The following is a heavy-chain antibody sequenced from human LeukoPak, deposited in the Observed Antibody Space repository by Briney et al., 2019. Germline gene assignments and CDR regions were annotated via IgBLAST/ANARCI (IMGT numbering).Heavy chain of an antibody. V-gene: IGHV4-30-4*01. CDR2: IYYSGST. J-gene: IGHJ6*02. CDR3: ARDLGGLRYCSGGSCYSVFNGMDV. D-gene: IGHD2-15*01. Sequence: SETLSLTCTVSGGSISSGDYYWSWIRQPPGKGLEWIGYIYYSGSTYYNPSLKSRVTISVDTSKDQFSLKLSSVTAADMAVYYCARDLGGLRYCSGGSCYSVFNGMDVWGQGTTVTVSS. CDR1: GGSISSGDYY.